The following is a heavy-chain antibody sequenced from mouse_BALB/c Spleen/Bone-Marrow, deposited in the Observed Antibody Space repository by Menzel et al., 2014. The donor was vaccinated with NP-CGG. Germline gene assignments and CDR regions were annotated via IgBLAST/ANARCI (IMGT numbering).Heavy chain of an antibody. D-gene: IGHD3-3*01. V-gene: IGHV2-9*02. CDR2: IWAGGST. CDR3: ARRGRYAMDY. CDR1: GFSLTSYG. Sequence: LQESGPGLVSPSQSLSIPCTVSGFSLTSYGLHWVRQPPGKGLEWLGVIWAGGSTNYNSALMSRLSISKDNSKSQVFLKMNSLQTDDTAMYYCARRGRYAMDYWGQGTSVTVSS. J-gene: IGHJ4*01.